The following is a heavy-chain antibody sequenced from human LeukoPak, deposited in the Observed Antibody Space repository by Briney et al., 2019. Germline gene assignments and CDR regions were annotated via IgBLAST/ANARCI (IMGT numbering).Heavy chain of an antibody. V-gene: IGHV3-30*04. D-gene: IGHD5-12*01. J-gene: IGHJ6*02. CDR3: ARDKASGMDV. Sequence: GGSLRLSCAASGYTFSSYAMHWVRQAPGKGLEWVSVISYDGSNKYYADSVKGRFTISRDNSKNTLYLQMNSLRAEDTAVYYCARDKASGMDVWGQGTTVTVSS. CDR2: ISYDGSNK. CDR1: GYTFSSYA.